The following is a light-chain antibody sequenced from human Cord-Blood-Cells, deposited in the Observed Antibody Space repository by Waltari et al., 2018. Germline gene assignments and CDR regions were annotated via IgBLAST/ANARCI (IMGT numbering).Light chain of an antibody. V-gene: IGKV3-11*01. Sequence: EIVLTQSPATLSLSPGERAPLSCRASQSVSSYLAWYQQKPGQAPRLLIDDASNRATGIPARFSGSGSGTDFTLTISSLEPEDFAVYYWQQRSNWWTFGQGTKVEIK. CDR2: DAS. CDR3: QQRSNWWT. CDR1: QSVSSY. J-gene: IGKJ1*01.